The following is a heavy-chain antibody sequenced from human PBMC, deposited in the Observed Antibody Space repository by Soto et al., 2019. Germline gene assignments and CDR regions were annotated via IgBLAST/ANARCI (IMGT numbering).Heavy chain of an antibody. D-gene: IGHD6-13*01. CDR1: GFTFTSSA. J-gene: IGHJ5*02. CDR2: IVVGSGNT. CDR3: AAVNQGSSWYSVDP. Sequence: SVKVSCKASGFTFTSSAVQWVRQARGQRLEWVGWIVVGSGNTNYAQKFQERVTITRDMSTSTAYMELSSLRSEDTAVYYCAAVNQGSSWYSVDPWGQGTLVTVSS. V-gene: IGHV1-58*01.